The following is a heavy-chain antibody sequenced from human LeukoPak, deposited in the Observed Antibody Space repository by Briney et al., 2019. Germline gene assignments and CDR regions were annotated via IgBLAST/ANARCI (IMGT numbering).Heavy chain of an antibody. D-gene: IGHD2-15*01. CDR3: AKDQGLEIVVVAAGAYYYYGMDV. Sequence: GGSLRLSCSVSGITLSNYGMSWVRQAPGKGLEWVAGISGSGGSTNYADSVKGRFTISRDNRKNTLYLQMNSLRAEDTAVYYCAKDQGLEIVVVAAGAYYYYGMDVWGQGTTVTVSS. CDR1: GITLSNYG. J-gene: IGHJ6*02. CDR2: ISGSGGST. V-gene: IGHV3-23*01.